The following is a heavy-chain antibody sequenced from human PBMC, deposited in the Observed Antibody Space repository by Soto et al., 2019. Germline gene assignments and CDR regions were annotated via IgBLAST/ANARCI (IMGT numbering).Heavy chain of an antibody. CDR2: MTSSGNPI. CDR1: GFSISGYE. V-gene: IGHV3-48*03. D-gene: IGHD5-12*01. J-gene: IGHJ3*02. CDR3: VTEKTIMYSGYDAFDI. Sequence: EEQLVESGGGLVQPGGSLRLSCIASGFSISGYEMDWVRQAPGKGLEWVAHMTSSGNPIHYRDSVKGRFSISRDNAENALYLQMNRLRVDDTAVYYCVTEKTIMYSGYDAFDIWGQGTMVTVS.